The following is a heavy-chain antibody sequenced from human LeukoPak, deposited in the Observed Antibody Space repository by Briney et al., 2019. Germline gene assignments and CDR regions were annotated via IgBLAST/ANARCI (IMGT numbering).Heavy chain of an antibody. CDR3: ARGVFDIVAVPAASPFDY. CDR1: GYTFTSYG. CDR2: ISAYNGNT. D-gene: IGHD2-2*01. Sequence: ASVKVSCKASGYTFTSYGISWVRQAPGQGLEWMGWISAYNGNTNYAQKLQGRVTMTTDTSTSTAYMELRSLRSDDTAVYYCARGVFDIVAVPAASPFDYWGQGTLVTVSS. J-gene: IGHJ4*02. V-gene: IGHV1-18*01.